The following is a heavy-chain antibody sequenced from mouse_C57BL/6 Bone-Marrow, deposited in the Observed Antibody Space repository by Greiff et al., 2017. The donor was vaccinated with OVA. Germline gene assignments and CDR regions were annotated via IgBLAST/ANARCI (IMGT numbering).Heavy chain of an antibody. CDR3: GSAVFCD. V-gene: IGHV1-50*01. CDR1: GYTFTSYW. Sequence: QVQLQQPGAELVKPGASVKLSCKASGYTFTSYWMQWVKQRPGQGLEWIGEIDPSDSYTNYNQKFKGKATLTVDTSSSTAYMQLSSLTSEDSADYYCGSAVFCDWGQGALVT. J-gene: IGHJ3*01. CDR2: IDPSDSYT.